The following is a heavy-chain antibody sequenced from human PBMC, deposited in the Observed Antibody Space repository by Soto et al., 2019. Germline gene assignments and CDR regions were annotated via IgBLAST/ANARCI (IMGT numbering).Heavy chain of an antibody. CDR1: GFTFSNAW. Sequence: EVQLVESGGGLVKPGGSLRLSCAASGFTFSNAWMSWVRQAPGKGLEWVGRIKSKTDGGTTDYAAPVKGRFTISRDDSKXTXFLQMNSLKNEDTAVYYCTTDPYYYDSSGYRNWFDPWGQGTLVTVSS. J-gene: IGHJ5*02. D-gene: IGHD3-22*01. V-gene: IGHV3-15*01. CDR3: TTDPYYYDSSGYRNWFDP. CDR2: IKSKTDGGTT.